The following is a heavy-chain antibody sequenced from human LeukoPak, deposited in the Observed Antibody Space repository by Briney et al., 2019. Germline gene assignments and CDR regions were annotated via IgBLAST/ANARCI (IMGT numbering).Heavy chain of an antibody. CDR1: GFTFSSYG. J-gene: IGHJ4*02. CDR3: AKDLGLWFGELTYFDY. V-gene: IGHV3-30*02. Sequence: SGGSLRLSCAASGFTFSSYGMHWVRQAPGKGLEWVAFIRYDGSNKYYADSVKGRFTISRDNSKNTLYLQMNSLRAEDTAVYYCAKDLGLWFGELTYFDYWGQGTLVTVSS. CDR2: IRYDGSNK. D-gene: IGHD3-10*01.